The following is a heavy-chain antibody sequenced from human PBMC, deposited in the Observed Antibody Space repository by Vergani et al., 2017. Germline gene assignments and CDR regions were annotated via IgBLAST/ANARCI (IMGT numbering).Heavy chain of an antibody. D-gene: IGHD6-13*01. CDR2: ISGSGGST. CDR1: GFTFSSYA. J-gene: IGHJ5*02. V-gene: IGHV3-23*01. CDR3: AKDRLGSSWYDTNWFDP. Sequence: EVQLLESGGGLVQPWGSLRLSCAASGFTFSSYAMSWVRQAPGKGLEWVSAISGSGGSTYYADSVKGRFTISRDNSKNTLYLQMNSLRAEDTAVYYCAKDRLGSSWYDTNWFDPWGQGTLVTVSS.